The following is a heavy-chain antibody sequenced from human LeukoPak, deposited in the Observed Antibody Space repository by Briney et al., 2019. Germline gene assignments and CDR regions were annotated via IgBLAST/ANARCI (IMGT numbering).Heavy chain of an antibody. D-gene: IGHD3-3*01. V-gene: IGHV3-13*01. Sequence: GGSLRLSCEASGFTFSSYDMHWVRQATGKGLEWVSAIGTAGDTYYPGSVKGRFTISRENAKNSLYPQMNSLRAEDTAVYYCARGSRDFWSGYSATSYFDYWGQGTLVSVSS. CDR3: ARGSRDFWSGYSATSYFDY. CDR2: IGTAGDT. CDR1: GFTFSSYD. J-gene: IGHJ4*02.